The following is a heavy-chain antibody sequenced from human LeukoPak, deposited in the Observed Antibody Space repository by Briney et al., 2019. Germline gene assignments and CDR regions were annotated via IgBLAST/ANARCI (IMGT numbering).Heavy chain of an antibody. CDR2: IWYDGINK. CDR1: GFTFSGYG. CDR3: ARTFGDYARGAFDI. J-gene: IGHJ3*02. V-gene: IGHV3-33*01. D-gene: IGHD4-17*01. Sequence: GRSLRLSCAASGFTFSGYGMHWVRQAPGKGLEWVAVIWYDGINKYYADSVKGRSTISRDNSMHTLYLQMNSLRAEDTAVYYCARTFGDYARGAFDIWGQGTMVTVSS.